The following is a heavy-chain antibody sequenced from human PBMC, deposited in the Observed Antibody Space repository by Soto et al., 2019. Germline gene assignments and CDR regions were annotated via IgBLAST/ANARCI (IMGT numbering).Heavy chain of an antibody. D-gene: IGHD3-22*01. Sequence: GGSLRLSCVASGVTFSSYAMSWVRQAPGKGLEWVSAVSKSGLDTNYADFVKGRFTISRDNSKNTLYLQMNSLRAEDTAVYFCARGDGDYYDGNGYLGRHWGQGTLVTVSS. J-gene: IGHJ4*02. CDR1: GVTFSSYA. CDR2: VSKSGLDT. V-gene: IGHV3-23*01. CDR3: ARGDGDYYDGNGYLGRH.